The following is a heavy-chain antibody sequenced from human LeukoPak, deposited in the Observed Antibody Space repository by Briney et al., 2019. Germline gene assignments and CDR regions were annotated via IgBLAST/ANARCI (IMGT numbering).Heavy chain of an antibody. CDR1: GFTVSSIH. CDR2: TYTGGNS. V-gene: IGHV3-53*01. Sequence: GGSLRLSCAASGFTVSSIHMVWVRQAPGKGREWVSVTYTGGNSYYADSVKGRFIISRDISKNTLYLQMNSVRAEDSALYYCARGGRGSAAVVAPRSFDIWGQGTMVTVSS. D-gene: IGHD3-22*01. CDR3: ARGGRGSAAVVAPRSFDI. J-gene: IGHJ3*02.